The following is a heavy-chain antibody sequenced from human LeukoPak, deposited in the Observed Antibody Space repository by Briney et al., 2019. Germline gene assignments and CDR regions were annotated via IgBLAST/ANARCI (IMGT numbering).Heavy chain of an antibody. J-gene: IGHJ4*02. V-gene: IGHV3-7*01. CDR3: ARTRANTATFDS. CDR2: IKPDGSEK. Sequence: GGSLRLSCAASGFTFSSYWMTWGRQAPGKGLEWVANIKPDGSEKYYVDSVKGRFTISRDNAKNSLYLQMNSLRGEDTAVYYCARTRANTATFDSWGQGTLVTVSS. CDR1: GFTFSSYW. D-gene: IGHD5-18*01.